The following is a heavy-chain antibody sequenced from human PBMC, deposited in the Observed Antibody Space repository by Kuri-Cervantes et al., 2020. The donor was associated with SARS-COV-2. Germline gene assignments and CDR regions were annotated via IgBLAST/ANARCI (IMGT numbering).Heavy chain of an antibody. CDR1: GGSISSSSYY. CDR3: ARRVPDDYGDYRFDH. J-gene: IGHJ5*02. CDR2: ISYSGST. Sequence: GSLRLSCSVSGGSISSSSYYWGWIRQPPGKGLEWVGSISYSGSTYYNPSLKSRITITVDTSKNQFSLKLSSVTAADTAVYYCARRVPDDYGDYRFDHWGQGTLVTVSS. D-gene: IGHD4-17*01. V-gene: IGHV4-39*01.